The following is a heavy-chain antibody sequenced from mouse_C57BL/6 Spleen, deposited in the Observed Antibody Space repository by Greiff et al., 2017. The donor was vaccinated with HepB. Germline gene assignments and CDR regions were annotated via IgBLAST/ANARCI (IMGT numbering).Heavy chain of an antibody. D-gene: IGHD1-2*01. V-gene: IGHV1-26*01. J-gene: IGHJ2*01. CDR1: GYTFTDYY. CDR3: AREASYGLDY. CDR2: INPNNGGT. Sequence: EVQLQQSGPELVKPGASVKISCKASGYTFTDYYMNWVKQSHGKSLEWIGDINPNNGGTSYNQKFKGKATLTVDKSSSTAYMELRSLTSEDSAVYYCAREASYGLDYWGQGTTLTVSS.